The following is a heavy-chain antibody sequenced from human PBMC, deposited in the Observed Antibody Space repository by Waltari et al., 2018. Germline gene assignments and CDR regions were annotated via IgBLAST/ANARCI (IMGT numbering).Heavy chain of an antibody. D-gene: IGHD3-10*01. CDR1: GYSISSGYY. J-gene: IGHJ4*02. CDR3: ARDQTRPGGGLDY. Sequence: QVQLQESGPGLVKPSETLSLTCAVSGYSISSGYYWGWIRQPPGKGLEWIGSIYHSGSTYYNPSLKSRVTISVDTSKNQCSLKLSSVTAADTAVYYCARDQTRPGGGLDYWGQGTLVTVSS. CDR2: IYHSGST. V-gene: IGHV4-38-2*02.